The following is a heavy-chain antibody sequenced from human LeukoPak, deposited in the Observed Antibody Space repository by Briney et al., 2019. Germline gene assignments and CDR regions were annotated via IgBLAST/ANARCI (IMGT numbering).Heavy chain of an antibody. J-gene: IGHJ4*02. Sequence: PGGSLRLSCAASGFTFSSYSMNWVRQAPGKGLEWVSSISSSSSYIYYADSVKGRFTISGDNAKNSLYLQMNSLRAEDTAVYYCARYPAYYYDSSGYYYPFDYWGQGTLVTVSS. D-gene: IGHD3-22*01. CDR1: GFTFSSYS. CDR2: ISSSSSYI. CDR3: ARYPAYYYDSSGYYYPFDY. V-gene: IGHV3-21*01.